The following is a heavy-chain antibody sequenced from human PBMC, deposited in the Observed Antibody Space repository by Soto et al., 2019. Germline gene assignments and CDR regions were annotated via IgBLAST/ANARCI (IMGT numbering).Heavy chain of an antibody. J-gene: IGHJ4*02. CDR2: IYYTGTT. V-gene: IGHV4-30-4*01. D-gene: IGHD2-2*01. CDR1: GGSISSGDYY. CDR3: ARYQKGPFDY. Sequence: SETLSLTCTVSGGSISSGDYYWSWIRQPPGKGLEWIGYIYYTGTTYYNPSLKSRLTISVDTSKNQFSLKLTSVTAADTAVYFCARYQKGPFDYWGQGNLVTVSS.